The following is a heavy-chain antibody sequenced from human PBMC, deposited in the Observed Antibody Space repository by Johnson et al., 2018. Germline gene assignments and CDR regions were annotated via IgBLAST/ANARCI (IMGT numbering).Heavy chain of an antibody. CDR1: GDNLNNYI. V-gene: IGHV1-69*02. CDR2: IIPVNGID. Sequence: QVQLVQSGAEVKKPESSVKVSCKASGDNLNNYIISWVRQAPGQGLEWMGRIIPVNGIDNYAQRFRGRLTITADRSTSTAYMELSSLRSEDTAVYYCARGPRYCSGGSCLLFDYWGQGTLVTVSS. J-gene: IGHJ4*02. CDR3: ARGPRYCSGGSCLLFDY. D-gene: IGHD2-15*01.